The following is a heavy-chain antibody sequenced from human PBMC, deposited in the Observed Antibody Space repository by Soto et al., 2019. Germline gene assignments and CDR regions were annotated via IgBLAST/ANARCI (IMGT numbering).Heavy chain of an antibody. CDR1: GGPVNTAEYY. D-gene: IGHD5-12*01. Sequence: PSETLSLTCTVSGGPVNTAEYYWSWLRQSPGKGLEWIGYIFYTGTTYYNPSLKTRVTISVDTSKNQFSLQLSSVTAADTAIYYCARGAYDLDFWGRGALVTVSS. V-gene: IGHV4-30-4*01. CDR3: ARGAYDLDF. CDR2: IFYTGTT. J-gene: IGHJ4*02.